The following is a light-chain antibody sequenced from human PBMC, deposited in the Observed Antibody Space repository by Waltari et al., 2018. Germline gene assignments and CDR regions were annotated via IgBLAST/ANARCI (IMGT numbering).Light chain of an antibody. Sequence: EIVLTQSPGTLSLSPGERATLSCRASQSVSSNYLAWYQQRHGQDPRLLVYSASVRGTGIPDRFSGSGSGTDFTLTINRLEPEDFAVYYCQHYGSSPGFTFGPGTKVEIK. J-gene: IGKJ3*01. CDR2: SAS. CDR1: QSVSSNY. CDR3: QHYGSSPGFT. V-gene: IGKV3-20*01.